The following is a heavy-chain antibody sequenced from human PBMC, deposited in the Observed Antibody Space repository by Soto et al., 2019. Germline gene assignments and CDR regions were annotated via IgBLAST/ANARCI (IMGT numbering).Heavy chain of an antibody. V-gene: IGHV4-4*02. CDR1: GGSISSGNW. CDR3: ATYGDYVRI. Sequence: SETLSLTCSVSGGSISSGNWWTWVRQPPGKGLEWIGEIYRGGNSNYNPSLKSRVTISIDKSKNQFSLNLSSVTAADTAVYYCATYGDYVRIWGQGTLVTVSS. J-gene: IGHJ4*02. CDR2: IYRGGNS. D-gene: IGHD4-17*01.